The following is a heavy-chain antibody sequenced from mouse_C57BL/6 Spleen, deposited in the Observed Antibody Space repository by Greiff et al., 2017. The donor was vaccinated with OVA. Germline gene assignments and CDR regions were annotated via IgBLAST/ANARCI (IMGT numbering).Heavy chain of an antibody. CDR1: GYTFTDYY. D-gene: IGHD2-1*01. Sequence: QVQLKQSGAELVRPGASVKLSCKASGYTFTDYYINWVKQRPGQGLEWIARIYPGSGNTYYNEKFKGKATLTAEKSSSTAYMQLSSLTSEDSAVYFCAREEAYGNYFAYWGQGTLVTVSA. V-gene: IGHV1-76*01. CDR2: IYPGSGNT. CDR3: AREEAYGNYFAY. J-gene: IGHJ3*01.